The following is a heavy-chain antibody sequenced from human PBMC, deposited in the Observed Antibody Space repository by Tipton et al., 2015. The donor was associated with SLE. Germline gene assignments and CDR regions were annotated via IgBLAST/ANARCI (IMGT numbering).Heavy chain of an antibody. Sequence: TLSLTCNVSGSSMSSSGYFWGWIRPSPGKGLVWIGSIYYSGTTHYNPSLQSRGTISVDTSKKHFSLKVTSVTAADTAVYYCVRQVISGTRTLFDAFDMWGQGTMVIVSS. D-gene: IGHD2-2*01. V-gene: IGHV4-39*01. CDR3: VRQVISGTRTLFDAFDM. CDR1: GSSMSSSGYF. CDR2: IYYSGTT. J-gene: IGHJ3*02.